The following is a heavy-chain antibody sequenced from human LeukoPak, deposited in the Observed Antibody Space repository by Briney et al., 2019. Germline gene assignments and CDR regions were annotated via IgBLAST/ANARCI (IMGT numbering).Heavy chain of an antibody. V-gene: IGHV4-61*02. J-gene: IGHJ4*02. D-gene: IGHD6-13*01. Sequence: SETLSLTCTVSGGSISSGNYYWSWIRQPAGKGLEWIGRIYTSGSTNYNPSLKSRVTISVDTSKNQFSLKLSSVTAADTAVYYCARAGVAAAGTAFDYWGQGTLVTVSS. CDR3: ARAGVAAAGTAFDY. CDR2: IYTSGST. CDR1: GGSISSGNYY.